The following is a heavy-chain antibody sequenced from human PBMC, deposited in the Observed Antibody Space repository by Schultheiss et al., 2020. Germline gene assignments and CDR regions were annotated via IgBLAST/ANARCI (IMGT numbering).Heavy chain of an antibody. CDR3: ARGLGTSCYSWFDP. V-gene: IGHV4-34*01. CDR1: GGSFSGYY. J-gene: IGHJ5*02. Sequence: SETLPLTCAVYGGSFSGYYWGWIRQPPGKGLEWIGSIYYSGSTYYNPSLKSRVTISVDTSKNQFSLQLNSVTPEDTAVYYCARGLGTSCYSWFDPWGQGTLVTVSS. CDR2: IYYSGST. D-gene: IGHD2-2*01.